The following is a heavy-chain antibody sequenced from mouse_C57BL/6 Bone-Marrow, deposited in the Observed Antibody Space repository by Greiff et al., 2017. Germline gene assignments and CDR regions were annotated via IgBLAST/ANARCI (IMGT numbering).Heavy chain of an antibody. CDR3: ASRFYCYGSSYDAMDY. CDR2: IWGDGST. V-gene: IGHV2-3*01. CDR1: GFSLTSYG. J-gene: IGHJ4*01. Sequence: QVQLQQSGPGLVAPSQSLSITCTVSGFSLTSYGVSWVRQPPGKGLEWLGVIWGDGSTNYHSALISRLSISKDNSKSQVFLKLNRLQTDDTATYYGASRFYCYGSSYDAMDYWGQGTSVTVSS. D-gene: IGHD1-1*01.